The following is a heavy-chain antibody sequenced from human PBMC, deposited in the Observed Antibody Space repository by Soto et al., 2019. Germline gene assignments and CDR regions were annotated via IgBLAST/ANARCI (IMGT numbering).Heavy chain of an antibody. CDR3: ARASAASMLRGAIIN. V-gene: IGHV4-4*02. Sequence: SSETLSLTCAFSGGSISSDNWWTWVRQPPGKGLEWIGEMYHSGSTNYSPSLKSRVTISVDKSKNQFSLKLTSVTAADTALHYCARASAASMLRGAIINWGQGTLVTVSS. J-gene: IGHJ4*02. D-gene: IGHD3-10*01. CDR2: MYHSGST. CDR1: GGSISSDNW.